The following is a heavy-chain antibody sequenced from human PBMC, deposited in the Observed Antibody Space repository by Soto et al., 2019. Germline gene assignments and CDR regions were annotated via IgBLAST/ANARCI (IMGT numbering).Heavy chain of an antibody. CDR3: ARDEYSGYAPDY. V-gene: IGHV4-59*01. D-gene: IGHD5-12*01. CDR1: GGSISSYY. Sequence: SETLSLTCTVSGGSISSYYWSWIRQPPGKGLEWIGYIYYSGSTNYNPSLKSRVTISVDTSKNQFSLKLSSVTAADTAVYYCARDEYSGYAPDYWGQGTLVTVSS. J-gene: IGHJ4*02. CDR2: IYYSGST.